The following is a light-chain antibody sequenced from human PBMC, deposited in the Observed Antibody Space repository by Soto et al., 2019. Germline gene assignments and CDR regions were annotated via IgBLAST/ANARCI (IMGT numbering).Light chain of an antibody. CDR2: EGS. Sequence: QSALTQPASVSGSPGQSITISCTGTSSNVGSYNLVSWYQQHPGKAPKLLIYEGSKRPSGVPNRFSGSKSGNTASLTISGLKAEDESDYYCCSYAGSSTWVFGGGTKLTVL. J-gene: IGLJ3*02. CDR1: SSNVGSYNL. CDR3: CSYAGSSTWV. V-gene: IGLV2-23*01.